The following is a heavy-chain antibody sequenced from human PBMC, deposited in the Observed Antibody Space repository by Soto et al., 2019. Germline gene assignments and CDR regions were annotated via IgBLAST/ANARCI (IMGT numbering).Heavy chain of an antibody. CDR1: GFTFSNYA. V-gene: IGHV3-23*01. Sequence: EVQLLDSGGGLVQPGGSLRLSCAASGFTFSNYAMTWVRQGPGKGLEWVSGISGSGGRSYYADCVKGRFTISRDNSKSTLYLQMNSLRAEDTAVYYCAKAYFVWSSEQPYYFDDWGQGTLVTVSS. J-gene: IGHJ4*02. CDR2: ISGSGGRS. CDR3: AKAYFVWSSEQPYYFDD. D-gene: IGHD3-16*01.